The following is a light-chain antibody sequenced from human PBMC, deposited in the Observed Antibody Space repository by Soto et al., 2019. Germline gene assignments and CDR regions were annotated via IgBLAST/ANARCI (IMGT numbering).Light chain of an antibody. CDR2: YGD. CDR1: SSNIGNNA. V-gene: IGLV1-36*01. CDR3: AAWDDRLNGPV. Sequence: QSVLTQPPSVSEAPGQRITISCSGSSSNIGNNAVNWYQQFPGKAPKLLIYYGDLLPSGVSDRFSGSKSGTSASLAISGLQSEDEAEYYCAAWDDRLNGPVFGGGTKLTVL. J-gene: IGLJ2*01.